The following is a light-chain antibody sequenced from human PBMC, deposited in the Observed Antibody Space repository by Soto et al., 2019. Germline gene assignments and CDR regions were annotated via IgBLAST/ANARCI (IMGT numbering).Light chain of an antibody. CDR2: GAS. V-gene: IGKV3-15*01. Sequence: EIVMTQSPATLSVSPGERATLSCRASQSVSSNLVWYQQKPGQAPRLLIYGASTRATSIPTRISGSGSGTEFTLTISSLQAEDFAVYYCQQYNNWPYTFGQGTKLEIK. CDR1: QSVSSN. J-gene: IGKJ2*01. CDR3: QQYNNWPYT.